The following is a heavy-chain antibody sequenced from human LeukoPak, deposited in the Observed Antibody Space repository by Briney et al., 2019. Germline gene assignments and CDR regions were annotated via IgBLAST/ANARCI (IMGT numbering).Heavy chain of an antibody. Sequence: GGSLRLSCAASGFTFSSHTMHWIRQAPGKGLEWVSSVSGSNSYIFYADSVKGRFTVSRDNAKDSLYLQMNSLRAEDTAVYYCARALTTLTYEGYWGQGTLVTVSS. CDR3: ARALTTLTYEGY. CDR2: VSGSNSYI. J-gene: IGHJ4*02. V-gene: IGHV3-21*01. D-gene: IGHD1-1*01. CDR1: GFTFSSHT.